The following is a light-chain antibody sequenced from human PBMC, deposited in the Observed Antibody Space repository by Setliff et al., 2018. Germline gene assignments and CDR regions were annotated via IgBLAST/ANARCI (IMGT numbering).Light chain of an antibody. Sequence: ALTQPASGSGSPGQSITISCTGTSSDVGNYNFFSWYQQNPGKAPKLMLYEVSKRPSGVSNRFSGSKSGNTASLTISGLQAEDEADYYCCSYADSSPVVFGGGT. CDR3: CSYADSSPVV. CDR2: EVS. CDR1: SSDVGNYNF. J-gene: IGLJ2*01. V-gene: IGLV2-23*02.